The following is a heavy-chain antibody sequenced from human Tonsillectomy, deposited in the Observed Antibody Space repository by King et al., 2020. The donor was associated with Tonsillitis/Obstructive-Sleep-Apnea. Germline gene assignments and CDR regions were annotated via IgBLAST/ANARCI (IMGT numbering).Heavy chain of an antibody. J-gene: IGHJ6*03. D-gene: IGHD1-26*01. Sequence: QLVQSGAEVKKPGASVKVSCKASVYTFTSYDISWVRQAPGQGLYWMGWISAYNGNTNYGQKLQGRVTRTTDTSTSKAYMELRGLKSDDTAVYYCATVAPRESYYYYYMDVWGKGTTVTVSS. V-gene: IGHV1-18*01. CDR1: VYTFTSYD. CDR2: ISAYNGNT. CDR3: ATVAPRESYYYYYMDV.